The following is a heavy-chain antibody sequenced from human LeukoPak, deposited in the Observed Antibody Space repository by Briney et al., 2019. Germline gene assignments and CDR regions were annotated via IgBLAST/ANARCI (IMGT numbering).Heavy chain of an antibody. D-gene: IGHD6-6*01. J-gene: IGHJ3*02. CDR2: ISSSSSYI. Sequence: GGSLRLSCAASGFTFSSYSMNWVRQAPGKGLEWVSSISSSSSYIYYADSVKGRFTISRDNAKNSLYLQMNSLRAEDTAVYYCARDSSSSQVVLDAGAFDIWGQGTMVTVSS. CDR1: GFTFSSYS. V-gene: IGHV3-21*01. CDR3: ARDSSSSQVVLDAGAFDI.